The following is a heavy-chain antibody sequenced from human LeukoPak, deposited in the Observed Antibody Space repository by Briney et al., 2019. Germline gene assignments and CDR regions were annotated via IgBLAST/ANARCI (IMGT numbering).Heavy chain of an antibody. CDR2: INHSGST. J-gene: IGHJ6*03. CDR3: ASQGHHGKIVGTTLSYFYMDV. CDR1: GGSFSGYY. V-gene: IGHV4-34*01. Sequence: PSETLSLTCAVYGGSFSGYYWSWIRQPPGNGLEWIGEINHSGSTNYNPSLKSRVTISVDTSKNQFSLKLSSVTAADTAFYYCASQGHHGKIVGTTLSYFYMDVWGKGTTVTVSS. D-gene: IGHD1-26*01.